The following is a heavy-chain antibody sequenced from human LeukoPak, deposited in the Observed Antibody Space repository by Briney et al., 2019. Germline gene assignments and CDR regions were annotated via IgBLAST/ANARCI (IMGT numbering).Heavy chain of an antibody. J-gene: IGHJ4*02. CDR2: ISGCGGST. V-gene: IGHV3-23*01. D-gene: IGHD3-10*01. CDR3: AKVPFGELLSWYYFDY. CDR1: GSTFSSYA. Sequence: GGSLRLSCAASGSTFSSYAMSWVRQAPGKGLEWVSAISGCGGSTYYADSVKGRFTISRDNSKNTLYLQMNSLRAEDTAVYYCAKVPFGELLSWYYFDYWGQGTLVTVSS.